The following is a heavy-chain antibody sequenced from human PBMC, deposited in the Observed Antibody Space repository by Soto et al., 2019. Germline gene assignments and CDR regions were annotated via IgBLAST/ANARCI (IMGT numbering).Heavy chain of an antibody. CDR1: GGSMCSYY. Sequence: PSETLSLTCTASGGSMCSYYWSWIRQTPGKGLEWIGYIYYSGSTNYNSSLKSRVTISVDTSKNQLSLKLSSVTAADTAVYYCARATYYYDSSGYYGYYFDYWGQGTLVTVSS. CDR2: IYYSGST. J-gene: IGHJ4*02. V-gene: IGHV4-59*01. CDR3: ARATYYYDSSGYYGYYFDY. D-gene: IGHD3-22*01.